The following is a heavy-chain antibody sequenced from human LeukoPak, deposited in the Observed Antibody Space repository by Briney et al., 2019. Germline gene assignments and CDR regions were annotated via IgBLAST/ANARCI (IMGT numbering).Heavy chain of an antibody. D-gene: IGHD1-26*01. J-gene: IGHJ3*02. Sequence: SETLSLTCTVSGGSISSYYWSWIRRPPGKGLEWIGYIYYSGSTNYNPSLKSRVTISVDTSKNQFSLKLSSVTAADTAVYYCARGGLLSSRYAFDIWGQGTMVTVSS. CDR2: IYYSGST. CDR1: GGSISSYY. CDR3: ARGGLLSSRYAFDI. V-gene: IGHV4-59*01.